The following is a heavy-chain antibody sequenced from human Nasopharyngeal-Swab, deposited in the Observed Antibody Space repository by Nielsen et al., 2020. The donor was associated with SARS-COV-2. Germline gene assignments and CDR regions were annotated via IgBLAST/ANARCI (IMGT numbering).Heavy chain of an antibody. CDR2: ISGTAGTI. J-gene: IGHJ4*02. D-gene: IGHD5-18*01. V-gene: IGHV3-48*04. CDR3: ARTTYSYGRFDY. Sequence: GESLKISCAASGFTFSSYWMHWVRQAPGKGLEWLSYISGTAGTISYADSVKGRFTISTDNAKNSLYLQMNSLRAEDTALYYCARTTYSYGRFDYWGQGTLVTVSS. CDR1: GFTFSSYW.